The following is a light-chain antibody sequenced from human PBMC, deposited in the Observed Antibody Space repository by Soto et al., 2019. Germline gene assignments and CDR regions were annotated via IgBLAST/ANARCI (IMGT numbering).Light chain of an antibody. CDR2: AAS. J-gene: IGKJ1*01. CDR3: LQHNTYTRT. Sequence: DLQMTQSPSTLCGSVGDRVTITCRASQAIRNDLGWYQKKPARAPKRLIYAASSLQSGVPSRFSGSGYGTELTLTISSMQTEDSATYLCLQHNTYTRTFGQGTKVDIK. CDR1: QAIRND. V-gene: IGKV1-17*01.